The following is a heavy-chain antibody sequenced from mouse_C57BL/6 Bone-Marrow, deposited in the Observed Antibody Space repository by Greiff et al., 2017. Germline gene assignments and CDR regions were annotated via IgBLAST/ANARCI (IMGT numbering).Heavy chain of an antibody. CDR1: GYTFTDYN. CDR3: ARRDLITTDSWYFDG. Sequence: EVQLQQSGPELVKPGASVKIPCKASGYTFTDYNMDWVKQSHGKSLEWIGDINPNNGGTIYNQKFKGKATLTVDKSSSTAYMELRSLTSEDTAVYYCARRDLITTDSWYFDGWGTGTTVTVSS. V-gene: IGHV1-18*01. CDR2: INPNNGGT. D-gene: IGHD1-1*01. J-gene: IGHJ1*03.